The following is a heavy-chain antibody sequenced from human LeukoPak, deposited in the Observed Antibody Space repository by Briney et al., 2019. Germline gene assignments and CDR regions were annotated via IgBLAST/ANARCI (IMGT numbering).Heavy chain of an antibody. Sequence: PGGSLRLSCAASGFTFSSYSMNWVRQAPGKGLEWVSSISSSSSYIYYADSVKGRFTSSRDNAKNSLYLQMNSLRAEDTAVYYCARGLGYCSGGSCYVERGGFDPWGQGTLVTVSS. V-gene: IGHV3-21*01. D-gene: IGHD2-15*01. CDR2: ISSSSSYI. J-gene: IGHJ5*02. CDR3: ARGLGYCSGGSCYVERGGFDP. CDR1: GFTFSSYS.